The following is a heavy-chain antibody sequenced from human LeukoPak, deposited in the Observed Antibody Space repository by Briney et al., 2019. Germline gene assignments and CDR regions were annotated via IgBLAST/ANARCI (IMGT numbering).Heavy chain of an antibody. Sequence: GGSLRLSCAASGFTFTDYYMTWIRQAPGKGLEWLSYISTTSTYTNYADSVKGRFTISRDNANNSLSLQMDSLRAGDTAVYYCARIKGYSSSPFDHWGQGILVTVSS. V-gene: IGHV3-11*06. J-gene: IGHJ4*02. D-gene: IGHD6-6*01. CDR1: GFTFTDYY. CDR2: ISTTSTYT. CDR3: ARIKGYSSSPFDH.